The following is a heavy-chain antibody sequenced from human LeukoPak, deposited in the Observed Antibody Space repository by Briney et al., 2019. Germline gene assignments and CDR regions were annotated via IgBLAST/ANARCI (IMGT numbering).Heavy chain of an antibody. CDR2: INHSGST. CDR3: ARLRGYSYGHNWFDP. J-gene: IGHJ5*02. CDR1: GGSFSGYY. D-gene: IGHD5-18*01. V-gene: IGHV4-34*01. Sequence: PSETLSLTCAVYGGSFSGYYWSWIRQPPGKGLEWIGEINHSGSTNYNPSLKSRVTISVDTSKNQFSLKLSSVTAADTAVYYCARLRGYSYGHNWFDPWGQGTLVTVSS.